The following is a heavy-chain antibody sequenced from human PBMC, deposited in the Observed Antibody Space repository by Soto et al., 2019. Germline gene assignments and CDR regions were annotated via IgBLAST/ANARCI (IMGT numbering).Heavy chain of an antibody. V-gene: IGHV4-31*03. J-gene: IGHJ4*02. Sequence: QVQLQESGPGLVKPSQTLSLTCTVSGGSISSGSYHWSWIRQHPGKGLEWIGFIYYSGSTYYNPSIKSRVTISVDTSKNQFSLKLTSVTAADTAVYYCARVVSSSWSPFDYWGQGTLVTVSS. CDR3: ARVVSSSWSPFDY. CDR1: GGSISSGSYH. CDR2: IYYSGST. D-gene: IGHD6-13*01.